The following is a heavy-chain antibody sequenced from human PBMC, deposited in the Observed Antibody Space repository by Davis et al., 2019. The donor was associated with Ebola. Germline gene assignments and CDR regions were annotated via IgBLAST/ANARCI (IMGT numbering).Heavy chain of an antibody. Sequence: GGSLRLSCAASGFTFSSYWMSWVSQAPGKGLEWVANIKQDGSEKYYVDSVKGRFTISRDNAKNSLYLQMNSLRAEDTAVYHCAKGRGPNYYDSSGHFDDWGQGTLVTVSS. CDR2: IKQDGSEK. CDR1: GFTFSSYW. CDR3: AKGRGPNYYDSSGHFDD. J-gene: IGHJ4*02. D-gene: IGHD3-22*01. V-gene: IGHV3-7*01.